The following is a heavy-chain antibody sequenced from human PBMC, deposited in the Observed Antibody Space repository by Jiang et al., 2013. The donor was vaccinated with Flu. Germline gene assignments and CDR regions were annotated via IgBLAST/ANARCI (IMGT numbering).Heavy chain of an antibody. D-gene: IGHD3-22*01. CDR3: AIYYYDSSGYEEDAFDI. V-gene: IGHV1-69*04. CDR2: IIPILGIA. J-gene: IGHJ3*02. Sequence: SGAEVKKPGSSVKVSCKASGGTFSSYAISWVRQAPGQGLEWMGRIIPILGIANYAQKFQGRVTITADKSTSTAYMELSSLRSEDTAVYYCAIYYYDSSGYEEDAFDIWGQGTMVTVSS. CDR1: GGTFSSYA.